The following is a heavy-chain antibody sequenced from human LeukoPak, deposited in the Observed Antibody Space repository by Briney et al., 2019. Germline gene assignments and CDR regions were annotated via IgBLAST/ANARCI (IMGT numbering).Heavy chain of an antibody. CDR1: GGTFSSYA. CDR3: ATHYDFWQPFQGGFDY. D-gene: IGHD3-3*01. Sequence: SVKVSSKASGGTFSSYAISWVRQAPGQGLEWMGGIIPIFGTANYAQKFQGRVTITADESTSTAYMELSSLRSEDTAVYYCATHYDFWQPFQGGFDYWGQGTLVTVSS. V-gene: IGHV1-69*13. CDR2: IIPIFGTA. J-gene: IGHJ4*02.